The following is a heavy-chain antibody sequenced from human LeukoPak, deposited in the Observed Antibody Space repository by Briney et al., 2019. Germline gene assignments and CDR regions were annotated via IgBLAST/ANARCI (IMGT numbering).Heavy chain of an antibody. V-gene: IGHV4-30-2*01. CDR3: ARGRYGVYDY. D-gene: IGHD4-17*01. CDR2: IYHSGST. J-gene: IGHJ4*02. Sequence: SETLSLTCAVSGGSISSGGYSWSWIRQPPGKGLEWIGYIYHSGSTYYNPSLKSRVTISVDTSKNQFSLKLSSVTAADTAVYYCARGRYGVYDYWGQGTLVTVSS. CDR1: GGSISSGGYS.